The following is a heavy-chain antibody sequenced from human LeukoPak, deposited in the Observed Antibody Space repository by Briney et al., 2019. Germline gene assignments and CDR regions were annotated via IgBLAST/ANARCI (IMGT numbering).Heavy chain of an antibody. CDR3: ARDRSVDYVWGSYPLDY. V-gene: IGHV3-48*03. Sequence: PGGSLRLSCAASGFTFSSYEMNWVRQAPGKGLEWVSYISSSGSTKYYADSVKGRFTISRDNAKNSLYLQMNSLRAEDTAVYYCARDRSVDYVWGSYPLDYWGQGTLVTVSS. CDR2: ISSSGSTK. CDR1: GFTFSSYE. D-gene: IGHD3-16*02. J-gene: IGHJ4*02.